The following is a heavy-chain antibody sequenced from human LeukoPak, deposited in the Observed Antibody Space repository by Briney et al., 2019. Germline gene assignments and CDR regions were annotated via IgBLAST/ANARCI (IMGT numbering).Heavy chain of an antibody. CDR1: GGSISSGGFS. D-gene: IGHD2-2*01. CDR3: ATYMTRDQYLDY. V-gene: IGHV4-30-2*01. Sequence: SETLSLTCAVSGGSISSGGFSWGWLPQPPGKGLEWTRYIYHSGSTYYNTSLKSRVTISVDRSKNQFSLKLSSVTAADTAVDYCATYMTRDQYLDYWGQGTLVTVSS. J-gene: IGHJ4*02. CDR2: IYHSGST.